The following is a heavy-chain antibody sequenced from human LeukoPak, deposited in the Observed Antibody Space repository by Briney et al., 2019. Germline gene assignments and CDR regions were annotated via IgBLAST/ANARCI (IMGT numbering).Heavy chain of an antibody. CDR3: AKRVDYVGNYYFDY. V-gene: IGHV3-23*01. CDR2: ISSGGSDT. J-gene: IGHJ4*02. Sequence: GGSLRLSCAAFGFTQRIYAMSWLRQAPGKGLEWVSAISSGGSDTYYADSVKGRFTISRDNSKNTLSLQMNSQRAADTAVYYCAKRVDYVGNYYFDYWGQGTLVTVSS. CDR1: GFTQRIYA. D-gene: IGHD3-10*02.